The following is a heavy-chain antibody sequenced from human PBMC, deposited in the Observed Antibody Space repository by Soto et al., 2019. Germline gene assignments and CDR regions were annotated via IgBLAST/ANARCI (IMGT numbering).Heavy chain of an antibody. CDR2: IYHSGST. Sequence: SETLSLTCAVSGGSISSSNWWSWVRQPPGKGLEWIGEIYHSGSTNYNPSLKSRVTISVDKSKNQFSLKLSSVTAADTAVYYCASGVDTAMVYYFDYWGQGTLVTVSS. J-gene: IGHJ4*02. CDR1: GGSISSSNW. D-gene: IGHD5-18*01. V-gene: IGHV4-4*02. CDR3: ASGVDTAMVYYFDY.